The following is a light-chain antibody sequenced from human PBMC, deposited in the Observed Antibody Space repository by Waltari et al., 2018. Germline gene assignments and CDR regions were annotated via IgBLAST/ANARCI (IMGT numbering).Light chain of an antibody. CDR3: QQYGSSRT. V-gene: IGKV3-20*01. J-gene: IGKJ1*01. CDR1: QRVSSNY. Sequence: EIVLTQSPGTLSLSPGERATLSCRASQRVSSNYLAWYQQKSGQAPRLLIYGSSSSATGIPDRFSGSGSGTDFTLTISRLEPEDFAVYYCQQYGSSRTFGQGTKVEIK. CDR2: GSS.